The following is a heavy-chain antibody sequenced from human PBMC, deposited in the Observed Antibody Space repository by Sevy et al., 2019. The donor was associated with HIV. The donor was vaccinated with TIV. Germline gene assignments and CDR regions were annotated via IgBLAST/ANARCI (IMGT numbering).Heavy chain of an antibody. CDR2: IKQDGSEN. CDR1: GFTFSSYW. CDR3: ARDRLRFLEWFSFYGMDV. J-gene: IGHJ6*02. Sequence: GGSLRLSSAASGFTFSSYWMSWVRQAPGKGLEWVANIKQDGSENYYVDSVKGRFTISRDNAKNSLYLQMNSLRAEDTAVYYCARDRLRFLEWFSFYGMDVWGQGTTVTVSS. V-gene: IGHV3-7*01. D-gene: IGHD3-3*01.